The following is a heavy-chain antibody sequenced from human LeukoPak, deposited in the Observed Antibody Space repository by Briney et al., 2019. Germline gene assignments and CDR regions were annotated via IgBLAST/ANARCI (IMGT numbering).Heavy chain of an antibody. CDR1: GGSINNFY. CDR2: IYYSGRT. CDR3: ATAAFDI. Sequence: SETLSLTCTVSGGSINNFYWSWIRQPPGKGLEWIGYIYYSGRTNYNPSLKSRVTISVDTSKNQFSLKVSSVTAADTAVYYCATAAFDIWGQGTMVTVSS. V-gene: IGHV4-59*01. J-gene: IGHJ3*02.